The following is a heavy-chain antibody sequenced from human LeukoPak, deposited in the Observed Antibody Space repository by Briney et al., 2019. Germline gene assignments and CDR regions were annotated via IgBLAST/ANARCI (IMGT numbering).Heavy chain of an antibody. CDR2: INSDGSST. CDR3: ASGIAAALY. CDR1: GFTFSNYW. Sequence: GGSLRLSCAASGFTFSNYWVDRVHQVPGKGLVWVSRINSDGSSTIYADSVKGRFSISRDNAKNTLYLQMNSLRVEDTAVYYCASGIAAALYWGQGTLVTVSS. D-gene: IGHD6-13*01. V-gene: IGHV3-74*01. J-gene: IGHJ4*02.